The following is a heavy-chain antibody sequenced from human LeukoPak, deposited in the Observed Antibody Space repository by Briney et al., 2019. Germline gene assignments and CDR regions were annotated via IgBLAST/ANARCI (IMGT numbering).Heavy chain of an antibody. CDR1: GVSISSSNSY. V-gene: IGHV4-39*01. CDR3: ARYDYGDYSFDY. CDR2: IYYSGNT. Sequence: SETLSLTCTVSGVSISSSNSYWGWIRQPPGKGLEWIGSIYYSGNTYYNASLKSQVSISIDTSKNQFSLRLTSVTAADTAVYYCARYDYGDYSFDYWGQGTLVTVSS. J-gene: IGHJ4*02. D-gene: IGHD4-17*01.